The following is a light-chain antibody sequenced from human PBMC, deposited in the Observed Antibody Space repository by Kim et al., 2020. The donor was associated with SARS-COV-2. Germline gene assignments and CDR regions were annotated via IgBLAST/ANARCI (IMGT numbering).Light chain of an antibody. V-gene: IGLV3-9*01. Sequence: VALGQTARITCGGKNMGSKNVHWYQQKPGQAPVLVIYRDSNRPSGIPERFSGSNSGNTATLTISRAHAGDEADFYCQVWDSSTYVVFGGGTQLTVL. CDR2: RDS. J-gene: IGLJ2*01. CDR3: QVWDSSTYVV. CDR1: NMGSKN.